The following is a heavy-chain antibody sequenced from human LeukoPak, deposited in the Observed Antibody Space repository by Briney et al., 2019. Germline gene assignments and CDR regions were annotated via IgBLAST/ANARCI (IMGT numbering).Heavy chain of an antibody. Sequence: SETLSLTCTVSGGSISSGSYYWSWIRQPAGKGLEWIGRIYTSGSTNYNPSLKSRVTISVDTSKNQFSLKLSSVTAADTAVYYCARAGEMATIPFDYWGQGTLVTVSS. J-gene: IGHJ4*02. CDR1: GGSISSGSYY. V-gene: IGHV4-61*02. CDR3: ARAGEMATIPFDY. CDR2: IYTSGST. D-gene: IGHD5-24*01.